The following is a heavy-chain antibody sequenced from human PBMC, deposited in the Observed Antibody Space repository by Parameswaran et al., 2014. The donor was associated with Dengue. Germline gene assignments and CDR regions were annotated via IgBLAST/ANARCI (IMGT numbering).Heavy chain of an antibody. CDR3: ARHPDYSNDEVYYYYYGMDV. J-gene: IGHJ6*04. CDR2: IYYSGST. Sequence: VRQMPGKGLEWIGSIYYSGSTYYNPSLKSRVTISVDTSKNQFSLKLSSVTAADTAVYYCARHPDYSNDEVYYYYYGMDVWAKDHGTVSS. V-gene: IGHV4-39*01. D-gene: IGHD4-11*01.